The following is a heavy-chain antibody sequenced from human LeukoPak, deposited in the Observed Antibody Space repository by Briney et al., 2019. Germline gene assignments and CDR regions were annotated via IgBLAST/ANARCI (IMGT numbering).Heavy chain of an antibody. J-gene: IGHJ4*02. V-gene: IGHV1-69*05. D-gene: IGHD3-3*01. CDR3: ARARLSTIFGVVYYFDY. CDR1: GGTFSSYA. CDR2: IIPIFGTA. Sequence: ASVKVSCKASGGTFSSYAISWVRQAPGQGLEWMGGIIPIFGTANYAQKFQGRVTITTDESTSTAYMELSSLRSEDTAVYYCARARLSTIFGVVYYFDYWGQGTLVTVSS.